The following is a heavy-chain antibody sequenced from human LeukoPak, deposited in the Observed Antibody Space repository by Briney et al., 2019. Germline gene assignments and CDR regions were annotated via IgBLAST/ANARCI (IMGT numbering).Heavy chain of an antibody. CDR2: ISSNGGST. CDR1: GFTFSNYA. V-gene: IGHV3-64*01. CDR3: AGLYCSSTSCLFDY. J-gene: IGHJ4*02. Sequence: PGGSLRLSCAASGFTFSNYAMHWVRQAPGKGLEYVSAISSNGGSTYCANSVKGRFTVSRDNSKNTLYLQMGSLRAEDMAVYYCAGLYCSSTSCLFDYWGQGTLVTVSS. D-gene: IGHD2-2*01.